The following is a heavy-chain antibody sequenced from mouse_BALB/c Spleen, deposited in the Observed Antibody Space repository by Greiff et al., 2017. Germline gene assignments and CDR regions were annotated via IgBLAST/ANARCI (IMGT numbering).Heavy chain of an antibody. V-gene: IGHV5-6-2*01. CDR2: INSNGGST. Sequence: DVKLVESGGGLVKLGGSLKLSCAASGFTFSSYYMSWVRQTPEKRLELVAAINSNGGSTYYPDTVKGRFTISRDNAKNTLYLQMSSLKSEDTALYYCARHGYGNRYAMDYWGQGTSVTVSS. CDR1: GFTFSSYY. D-gene: IGHD2-10*02. J-gene: IGHJ4*01. CDR3: ARHGYGNRYAMDY.